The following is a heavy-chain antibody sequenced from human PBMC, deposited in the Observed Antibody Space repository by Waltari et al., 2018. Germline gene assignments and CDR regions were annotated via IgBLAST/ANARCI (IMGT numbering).Heavy chain of an antibody. V-gene: IGHV3-23*01. Sequence: EVQLLESGGGLVQPGGSLRLSCAASGFTFSSHAMSWGRQAPGKGLEWGSAIGGGGGTTYTEDSVKGRFNISRDNSKNTLYLQMNSLRAEDTAVYYCAKDPDWNDDEAFDIWGQGTMVTVSS. J-gene: IGHJ3*02. D-gene: IGHD1-1*01. CDR1: GFTFSSHA. CDR3: AKDPDWNDDEAFDI. CDR2: IGGGGGTT.